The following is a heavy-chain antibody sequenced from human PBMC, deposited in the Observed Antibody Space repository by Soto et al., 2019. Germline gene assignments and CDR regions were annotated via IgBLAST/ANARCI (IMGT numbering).Heavy chain of an antibody. J-gene: IGHJ5*02. CDR3: AGDTSGWAGWFDP. V-gene: IGHV3-74*01. Sequence: EVQLVESGGGLVQPGGSLRLSCAASGFTFSLYWMHWVRQAPGKGLVWVSRINSDGSGTSYADSVKGRFTISRDNAENTLYLQMNSLRAEDTAVYYCAGDTSGWAGWFDPWGQGTLVTVSS. CDR1: GFTFSLYW. CDR2: INSDGSGT. D-gene: IGHD6-19*01.